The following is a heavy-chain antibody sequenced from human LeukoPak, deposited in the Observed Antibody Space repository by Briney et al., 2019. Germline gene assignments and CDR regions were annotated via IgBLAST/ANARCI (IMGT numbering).Heavy chain of an antibody. CDR1: GGSFSGYY. CDR2: INHSGST. J-gene: IGHJ4*02. CDR3: AREFDSSGYSSEPSY. D-gene: IGHD3-22*01. V-gene: IGHV4-34*01. Sequence: SETLSLTCAVYGGSFSGYYWSWIRQPPGKGLEWIGEINHSGSTNYNPSLKSRVTISVDTSKNQFSLKLSSVTAADTAVYYCAREFDSSGYSSEPSYWGQGTLVTVSS.